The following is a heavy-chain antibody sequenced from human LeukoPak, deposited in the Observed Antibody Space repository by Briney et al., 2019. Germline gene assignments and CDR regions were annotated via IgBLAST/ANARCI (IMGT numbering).Heavy chain of an antibody. CDR3: AKVLSSSGSGRTDAFDI. V-gene: IGHV3-23*01. Sequence: GGSLRLSCVASGFTFSRYWMTWVRQAPGKGLEWVSATSASGRSRYYADSVEGRFAISRDNSKNTPYLQMNMLRDEDTAVYFCAKVLSSSGSGRTDAFDIWGQGTVVTVSS. J-gene: IGHJ3*02. D-gene: IGHD3-10*01. CDR2: TSASGRSR. CDR1: GFTFSRYW.